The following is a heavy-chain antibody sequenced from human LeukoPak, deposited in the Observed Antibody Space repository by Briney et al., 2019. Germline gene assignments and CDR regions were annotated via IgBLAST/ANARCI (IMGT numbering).Heavy chain of an antibody. CDR2: IRYDGSNK. CDR3: AKGKFRELHQPFDY. Sequence: PGGSLRLSCAASGFTFSSYGMHWVRQAPGKGLEWVAFIRYDGSNKYYADSVKGRFTISRDNSKNTLYLQMNSLRAEDTAVYYCAKGKFRELHQPFDYWGQGTLVTVSS. V-gene: IGHV3-30*02. CDR1: GFTFSSYG. D-gene: IGHD1-26*01. J-gene: IGHJ4*02.